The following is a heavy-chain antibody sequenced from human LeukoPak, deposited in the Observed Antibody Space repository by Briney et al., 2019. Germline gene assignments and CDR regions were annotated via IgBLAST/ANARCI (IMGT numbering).Heavy chain of an antibody. CDR3: ARLSAHCSSSCCYFDC. V-gene: IGHV4-39*01. CDR1: GDSISSSSYN. D-gene: IGHD2-2*01. CDR2: IYYSGST. Sequence: SETLSLTCTVSGDSISSSSYNWGWIRQPPGKGLEWIGSIYYSGSTYYNPSLKSRVTISVDTSKNQFSLELSSVTAADTAVYYCARLSAHCSSSCCYFDCWGQGTLVTVSS. J-gene: IGHJ4*02.